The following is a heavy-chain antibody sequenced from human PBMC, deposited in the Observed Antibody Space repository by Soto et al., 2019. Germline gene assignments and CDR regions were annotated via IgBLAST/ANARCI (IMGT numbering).Heavy chain of an antibody. V-gene: IGHV4-39*01. Sequence: QLQLQESGPGLVKPSETLSLTCTVSGFSISSSSHYWGWIRQPPGKGLEFIGSIYYSGSTYHNPSLKSRVTMSVDTSKNQISLKLSSVTAADTAVYYCAGAPFVVIVPTAWGRGTLVTVSS. D-gene: IGHD1-26*01. J-gene: IGHJ5*02. CDR1: GFSISSSSHY. CDR3: AGAPFVVIVPTA. CDR2: IYYSGST.